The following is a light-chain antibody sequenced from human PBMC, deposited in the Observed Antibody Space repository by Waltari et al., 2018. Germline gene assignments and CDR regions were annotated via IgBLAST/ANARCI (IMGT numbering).Light chain of an antibody. CDR3: QQSYTMPMYT. Sequence: DIQMTQSPSSLSASVGDRVTITCRASQDISNNLNWYQQKPGKAPDLLIFAVFTLQSGVPSRFSGSGSGTEFTLTISSLQPEDSATYYCQQSYTMPMYTFGQGTKLGIK. V-gene: IGKV1-39*01. J-gene: IGKJ2*01. CDR1: QDISNN. CDR2: AVF.